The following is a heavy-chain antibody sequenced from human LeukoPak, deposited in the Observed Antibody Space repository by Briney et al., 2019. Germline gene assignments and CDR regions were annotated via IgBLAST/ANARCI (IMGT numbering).Heavy chain of an antibody. V-gene: IGHV4-39*07. D-gene: IGHD3-10*01. CDR2: IYYSGST. CDR3: ARRVERGSGSYYLDV. CDR1: GGSISSSSYY. Sequence: SETLSLTCTVSGGSISSSSYYWGWIRQPPGKGLEWIGSIYYSGSTYYNPSLKSRVTISVDTSKNQFSLKLSSVTAADTAVYYCARRVERGSGSYYLDVWGKGTTVTVSS. J-gene: IGHJ6*04.